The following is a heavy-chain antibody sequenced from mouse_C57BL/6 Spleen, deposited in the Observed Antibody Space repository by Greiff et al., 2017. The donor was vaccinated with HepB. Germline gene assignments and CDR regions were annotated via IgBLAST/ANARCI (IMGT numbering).Heavy chain of an antibody. V-gene: IGHV1-69*01. CDR1: GYTFTSYW. D-gene: IGHD1-1*01. CDR3: ARYYYGYFDV. CDR2: IDPSDSYT. J-gene: IGHJ1*03. Sequence: QVQLQQPGAELVMPGASVKLSCKASGYTFTSYWMHWVKQRPGQGLEWIGEIDPSDSYTNYNQKFKGKSTLTVDKSSCTAYMQLSSLTSEDSAVYYCARYYYGYFDVWGTGTTVTVSS.